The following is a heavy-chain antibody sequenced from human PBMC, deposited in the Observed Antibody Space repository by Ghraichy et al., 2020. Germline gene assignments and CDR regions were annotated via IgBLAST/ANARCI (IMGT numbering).Heavy chain of an antibody. CDR3: ARGTYCSSTCCLNWFDP. J-gene: IGHJ5*02. CDR2: IYYSGST. D-gene: IGHD2-2*01. Sequence: SETLSLTCTVSGGSISSGGYYWSWIRQHPGKGLEWIGYIYYSGSTYYNPSLKSRVTISVDTSKNQFSLKLSSVTAADTAVYYCARGTYCSSTCCLNWFDPWGQGTLVTVSS. V-gene: IGHV4-31*03. CDR1: GGSISSGGYY.